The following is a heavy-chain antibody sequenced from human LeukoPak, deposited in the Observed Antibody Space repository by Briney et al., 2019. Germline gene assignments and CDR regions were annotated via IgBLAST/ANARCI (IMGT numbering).Heavy chain of an antibody. J-gene: IGHJ5*02. CDR3: ARDREGIAVAGKFDP. Sequence: SETLSLTCTVSGYSISNGYYWGWIRPPPGKGLEWIGSIYHSGSTYYNPSLKSRVTISVDTSKNQFSLKLSSVTAADTAVYYCARDREGIAVAGKFDPWGQGTLVTVSS. CDR2: IYHSGST. D-gene: IGHD6-19*01. CDR1: GYSISNGYY. V-gene: IGHV4-38-2*02.